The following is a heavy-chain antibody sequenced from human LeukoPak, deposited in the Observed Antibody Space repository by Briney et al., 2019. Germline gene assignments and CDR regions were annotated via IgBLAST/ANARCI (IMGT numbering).Heavy chain of an antibody. CDR1: GGSISSYY. CDR2: IYYSGST. V-gene: IGHV4-59*01. CDR3: ALARLDYDILTGYVPNWFDP. J-gene: IGHJ5*02. D-gene: IGHD3-9*01. Sequence: SETLSLTCTVSGGSISSYYWSWIRQPPGKGLEWIGYIYYSGSTNYNPSLKSRVTISVDTSKNQFSLKLSSVTAADTAVYYCALARLDYDILTGYVPNWFDPWGQGTLVTVSS.